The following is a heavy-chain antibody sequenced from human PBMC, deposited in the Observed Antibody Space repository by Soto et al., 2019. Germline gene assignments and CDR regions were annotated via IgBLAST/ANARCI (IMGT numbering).Heavy chain of an antibody. CDR3: ARDQSRGWFYFNY. CDR2: TYYRSKWYS. D-gene: IGHD6-19*01. J-gene: IGHJ4*02. Sequence: SQTLSLTCXISGDSVSINSAAWNWIRQSPSRGLECLGRTYYRSKWYSEYAVSVKSRITISPDTSKNQFSLQLNSVTPEDTAVDYCARDQSRGWFYFNYGGQGTLIPVSS. V-gene: IGHV6-1*01. CDR1: GDSVSINSAA.